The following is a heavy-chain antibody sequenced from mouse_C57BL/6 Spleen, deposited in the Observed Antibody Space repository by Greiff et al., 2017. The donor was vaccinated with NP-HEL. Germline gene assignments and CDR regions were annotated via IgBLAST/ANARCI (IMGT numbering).Heavy chain of an antibody. V-gene: IGHV3-6*01. CDR2: ISYDGSN. CDR1: GYSITSGYY. CDR3: ANYYGSSEYFDV. D-gene: IGHD1-1*01. Sequence: VQLKESGPGLVKPSQSLSLTCSVTGYSITSGYYWNWIRQFPGNKLEWMGYISYDGSNNYNPSLKNRISITRDTSKNQFFLKLNSVTTEDTATYYCANYYGSSEYFDVWGTGTTVTVSS. J-gene: IGHJ1*03.